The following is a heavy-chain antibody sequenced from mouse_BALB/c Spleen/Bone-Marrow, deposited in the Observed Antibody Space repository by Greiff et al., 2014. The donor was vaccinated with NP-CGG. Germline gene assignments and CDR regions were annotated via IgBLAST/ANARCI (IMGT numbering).Heavy chain of an antibody. V-gene: IGHV2-9*02. CDR1: GFSLTNYG. Sequence: VQLQQSGPGLVAPSQSLSITYTVSGFSLTNYGVHWVRQPPGKGLEWLGVIWAGGSTNYNSALMSRLSITKDNSKNQVFLKMNSLQTADTAMYYCARDGYYVVMDYWGQGTSVTVSS. CDR3: ARDGYYVVMDY. J-gene: IGHJ4*01. CDR2: IWAGGST. D-gene: IGHD2-3*01.